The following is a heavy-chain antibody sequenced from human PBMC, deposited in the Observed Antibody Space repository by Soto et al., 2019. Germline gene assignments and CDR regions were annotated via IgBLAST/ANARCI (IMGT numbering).Heavy chain of an antibody. CDR3: AKGTYDSSGYYTAPDY. J-gene: IGHJ4*02. V-gene: IGHV3-9*01. D-gene: IGHD3-22*01. CDR1: GFSFDDYA. CDR2: ITWSSGYI. Sequence: PGGSLRLSCAASGFSFDDYAMHWVRQAPGRGLEWVSGITWSSGYIGYADSVKGRFTISKDNAKNSLYLKMNSLRPEDTAVYYCAKGTYDSSGYYTAPDYWGQGTLVTV.